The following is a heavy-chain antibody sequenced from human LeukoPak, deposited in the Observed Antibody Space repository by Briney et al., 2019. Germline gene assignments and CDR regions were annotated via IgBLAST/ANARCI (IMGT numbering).Heavy chain of an antibody. D-gene: IGHD6-13*01. J-gene: IGHJ4*02. Sequence: SETLSLTCTVSGGSLISSSDLWVWIRQPPGKGLEWIGSIYYSGSTYYNPSLKSRVTMSVDTSKNQFSLKLSSVTAADTAVYYCARDVVAAPGTWDYWGQGTLVTVSS. CDR3: ARDVVAAPGTWDY. CDR2: IYYSGST. CDR1: GGSLISSSDL. V-gene: IGHV4-39*07.